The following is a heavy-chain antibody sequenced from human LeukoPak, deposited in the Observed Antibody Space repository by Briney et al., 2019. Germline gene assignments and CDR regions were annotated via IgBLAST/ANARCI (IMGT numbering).Heavy chain of an antibody. Sequence: GGSLRLSCAASGFTFRDYWMHWVRQAPGKGLEWLSRIDKDGSSTPYADSVKGRFTASRDNVKNTLYLQLNSLRVDDTAVYYCARDGASTVDFDYWGQGTLVSVSS. J-gene: IGHJ4*02. V-gene: IGHV3-74*03. CDR1: GFTFRDYW. D-gene: IGHD4-23*01. CDR2: IDKDGSST. CDR3: ARDGASTVDFDY.